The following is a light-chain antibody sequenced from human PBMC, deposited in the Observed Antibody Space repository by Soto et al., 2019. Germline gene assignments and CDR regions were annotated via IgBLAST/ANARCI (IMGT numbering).Light chain of an antibody. CDR3: SARDDSLNGVV. Sequence: QSVLTQPPSASGTPGQRVTISCSGSTSNIGTNHVYWYQQFPGAAPKLLMYRSDQRPTGVPDRFSGSKSGTSASLAISGLRSDDEVDYYCSARDDSLNGVVFGGGTKLTVL. CDR1: TSNIGTNH. V-gene: IGLV1-47*01. J-gene: IGLJ2*01. CDR2: RSD.